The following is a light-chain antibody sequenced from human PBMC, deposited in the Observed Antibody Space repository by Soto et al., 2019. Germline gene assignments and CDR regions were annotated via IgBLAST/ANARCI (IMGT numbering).Light chain of an antibody. Sequence: VLTQPPAASGSPGQRVTVSCSGRGSNIGNNPVNWFQQLPGTAPKLLIYSNDQRPSGVPDRFSGSRSGTSASLAIGGLQSEDEADYYCASWDDSLSAFVFGTGTKVTVL. CDR3: ASWDDSLSAFV. CDR1: GSNIGNNP. J-gene: IGLJ1*01. CDR2: SND. V-gene: IGLV1-44*01.